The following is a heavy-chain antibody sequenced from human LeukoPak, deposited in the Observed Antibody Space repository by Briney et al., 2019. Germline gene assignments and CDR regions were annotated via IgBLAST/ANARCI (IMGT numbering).Heavy chain of an antibody. D-gene: IGHD5-18*01. CDR2: IYYSGST. CDR1: GGSISNSSSY. V-gene: IGHV4-39*01. J-gene: IGHJ4*02. Sequence: SETLSLTCTVSGGSISNSSSYWGWIRQPPGKGLEWIGSIYYSGSTYYNPSLKSRVTISVDTSKNQFSLKLSSVTAADTAVYYCARHGVVADSGQRGYSYVLTFRLRRPPALGVDYWGQGTLVTVSS. CDR3: ARHGVVADSGQRGYSYVLTFRLRRPPALGVDY.